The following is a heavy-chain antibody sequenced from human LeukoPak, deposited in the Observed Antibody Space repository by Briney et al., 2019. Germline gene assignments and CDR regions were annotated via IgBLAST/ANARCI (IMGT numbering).Heavy chain of an antibody. D-gene: IGHD2-2*01. Sequence: ASVKVSCKASGYTFTGYYMHWVRQAPGQGLEWMGWINPNSGGTKYAQKFQGRVTMTRDTSTSTVYMELSRLRSDDTAVYYCARGLRGSPAFDYWGQGTLVTVSS. CDR3: ARGLRGSPAFDY. V-gene: IGHV1-2*02. J-gene: IGHJ4*02. CDR2: INPNSGGT. CDR1: GYTFTGYY.